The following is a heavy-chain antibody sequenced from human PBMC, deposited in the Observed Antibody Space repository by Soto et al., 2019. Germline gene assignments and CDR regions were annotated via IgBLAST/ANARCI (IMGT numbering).Heavy chain of an antibody. CDR1: GYTFTSFY. J-gene: IGHJ6*02. CDR2: INPSGGSP. CDR3: ARDGPPASHYGMDV. Sequence: SVKAACKASGYTFTSFYMHFVRQAPGQGLEWMGIINPSGGSPSYAQKFQGRVTMTRDTSTSTVYMALSSLRSEDTAVYYCARDGPPASHYGMDVWGQGTTVTSP. V-gene: IGHV1-46*01.